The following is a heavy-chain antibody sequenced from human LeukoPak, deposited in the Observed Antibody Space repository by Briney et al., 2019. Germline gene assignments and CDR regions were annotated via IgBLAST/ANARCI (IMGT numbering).Heavy chain of an antibody. Sequence: SQTLSLTCAISGDSVSSNSASWNWARQSPLRGLKWLGRTYYRSKWYNDYAVSVKSRITINPDTSKNQFSLQLNSVTPEDTAVYYCASASGTYSNWYFDLWGRGTLVTVSS. D-gene: IGHD3-10*01. J-gene: IGHJ2*01. CDR3: ASASGTYSNWYFDL. CDR2: TYYRSKWYN. CDR1: GDSVSSNSAS. V-gene: IGHV6-1*01.